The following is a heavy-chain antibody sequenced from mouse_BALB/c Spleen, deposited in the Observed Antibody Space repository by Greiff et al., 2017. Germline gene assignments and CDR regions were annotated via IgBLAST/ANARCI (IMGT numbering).Heavy chain of an antibody. J-gene: IGHJ4*01. CDR1: GFTFSSFG. V-gene: IGHV5-17*02. CDR3: ARAGYYYGSQFLYYAMDY. D-gene: IGHD1-1*01. Sequence: EVMLVESGGGLVQPGGSRKLSCAASGFTFSSFGMHWVRQAPEKGLEWVAYISSGSSTIYYADTVKGRFTISRDNPKNTLFLQMTSLRSEDTAMYYCARAGYYYGSQFLYYAMDYWGQGTSVTVSS. CDR2: ISSGSSTI.